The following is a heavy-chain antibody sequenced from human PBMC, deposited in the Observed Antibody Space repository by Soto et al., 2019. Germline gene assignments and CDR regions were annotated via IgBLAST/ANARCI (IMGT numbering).Heavy chain of an antibody. CDR3: ARDYYDSSGPSGV. D-gene: IGHD3-22*01. V-gene: IGHV4-34*01. Sequence: QVQLQQWGAGLLKPSETLSLTCAVYGGSFSGYYWSWIRQPPGKGLEWIGETNHSGSTNYNPSLKSRVTISVDTSKNQFSRKLSSVTAADTAVYYCARDYYDSSGPSGVWGQGTLVTVSS. CDR2: TNHSGST. J-gene: IGHJ4*02. CDR1: GGSFSGYY.